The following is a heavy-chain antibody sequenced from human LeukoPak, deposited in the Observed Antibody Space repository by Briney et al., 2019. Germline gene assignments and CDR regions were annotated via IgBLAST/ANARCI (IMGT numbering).Heavy chain of an antibody. CDR1: GFTFSTYE. J-gene: IGHJ4*02. CDR2: ISSSGNTI. V-gene: IGHV3-48*03. Sequence: GGSLRLSCVVSGFTFSTYEMNWVRQAPGKGLEWVSYISSSGNTIFYADSVKGRFTISRDNAKNSLYLQMNSLRAEDTAVYYCARDLAVAADFDYWGQGTLVTVSS. CDR3: ARDLAVAADFDY. D-gene: IGHD6-19*01.